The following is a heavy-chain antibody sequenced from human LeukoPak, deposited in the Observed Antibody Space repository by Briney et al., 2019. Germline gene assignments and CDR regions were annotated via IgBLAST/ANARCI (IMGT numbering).Heavy chain of an antibody. CDR1: GGSISSSNW. CDR3: ARDVVATIGVFDY. J-gene: IGHJ4*02. Sequence: QASGTLSLTCAVSGGSISSSNWWSWVRQPPGKGLEWIGEIYHSGSTNYNPSLKSRVTISVDKSKNQFSLKLSSVTAADTAVYYGARDVVATIGVFDYWGQGTLVTVSS. CDR2: IYHSGST. V-gene: IGHV4-4*02. D-gene: IGHD5-12*01.